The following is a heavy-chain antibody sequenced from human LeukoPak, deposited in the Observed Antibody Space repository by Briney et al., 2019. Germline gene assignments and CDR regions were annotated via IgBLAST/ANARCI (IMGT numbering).Heavy chain of an antibody. D-gene: IGHD3-22*01. CDR3: ARTPSYSSSAPFDY. CDR2: ISKDGNNQ. V-gene: IGHV3-30-3*01. Sequence: GGSLRLSCAASGITFNSYVFHWVRQAPGKGLEWVAVISKDGNNQCYADSVKGRFTISRDNFKNTLYLQMNSLRTEDTAVYYCARTPSYSSSAPFDYWGQGTLVTVSS. CDR1: GITFNSYV. J-gene: IGHJ4*02.